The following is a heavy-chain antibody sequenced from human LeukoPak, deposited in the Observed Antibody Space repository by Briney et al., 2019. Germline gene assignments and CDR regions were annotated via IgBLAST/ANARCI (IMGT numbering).Heavy chain of an antibody. J-gene: IGHJ4*02. CDR1: GVTFSSYA. D-gene: IGHD1-26*01. V-gene: IGHV3-23*01. CDR2: ISGRGGST. CDR3: AKAGGSGSYFGRDY. Sequence: PGGSLRLSCAACGVTFSSYAMSGVREAPGKGVEGGSAISGRGGSTYYADSVKGGVTISRDNSKKTLYLQMNTLRAEATAVYYCAKAGGSGSYFGRDYWGQGTLVTVSS.